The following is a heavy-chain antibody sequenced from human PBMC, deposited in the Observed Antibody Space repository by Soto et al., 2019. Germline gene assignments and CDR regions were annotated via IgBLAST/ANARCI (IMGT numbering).Heavy chain of an antibody. Sequence: EVQLVESGGGLIQPGGSLRLSCAASGFTVSSNYMSWVRQAPGKGLEWVSVIYSGGSTYYADSVKGRFTISRDNSKNTLYLQMNSLRAEDTAVYYCASTAGNYISADDYWGQGTLVTVSS. J-gene: IGHJ4*02. V-gene: IGHV3-53*01. D-gene: IGHD1-7*01. CDR1: GFTVSSNY. CDR2: IYSGGST. CDR3: ASTAGNYISADDY.